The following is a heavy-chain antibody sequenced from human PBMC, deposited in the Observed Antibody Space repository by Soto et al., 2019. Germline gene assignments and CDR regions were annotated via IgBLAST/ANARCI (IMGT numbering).Heavy chain of an antibody. V-gene: IGHV3-23*01. J-gene: IGHJ4*02. D-gene: IGHD3-22*01. Sequence: GGSLRLSCAASGFTFSSYAMSWVRQAPGKGLEWVSAISGSGGSTYYADSVKGRFTISRDNSKNTLYLQMNSLRAEDTAVYYCAKWARGDYYDSSGYYDRYFDHWGQGTLVTVSS. CDR1: GFTFSSYA. CDR3: AKWARGDYYDSSGYYDRYFDH. CDR2: ISGSGGST.